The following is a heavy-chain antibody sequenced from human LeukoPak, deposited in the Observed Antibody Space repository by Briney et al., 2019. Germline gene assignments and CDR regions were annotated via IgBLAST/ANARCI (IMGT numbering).Heavy chain of an antibody. CDR2: ISTSGSII. J-gene: IGHJ6*03. Sequence: GGSLRLSCAASGFTFSSYEMNWVRQAPGKGLEWVSHISTSGSIIHYADSVEGRFTISRDNAKNSLYLQMNSLRAEDTALYYCARDATTQVGYVYMDVWGKGTTVTISS. V-gene: IGHV3-48*03. D-gene: IGHD5-18*01. CDR3: ARDATTQVGYVYMDV. CDR1: GFTFSSYE.